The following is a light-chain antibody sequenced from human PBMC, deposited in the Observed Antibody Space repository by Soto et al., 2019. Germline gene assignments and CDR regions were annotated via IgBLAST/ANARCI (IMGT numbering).Light chain of an antibody. CDR1: QSVSSSY. J-gene: IGKJ2*01. Sequence: EIVLTQSPGTLSLSPGERATLSCRASQSVSSSYLAWYQQKPDQAPRVLIYGASSRATGIPDRFSGSGSGTEFTLTISRLEPEDFAVYFCQQYGNSPPNTFGQGTKVEIK. CDR2: GAS. CDR3: QQYGNSPPNT. V-gene: IGKV3-20*01.